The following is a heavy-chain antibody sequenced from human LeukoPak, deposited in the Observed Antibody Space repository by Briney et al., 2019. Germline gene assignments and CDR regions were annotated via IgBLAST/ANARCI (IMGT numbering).Heavy chain of an antibody. CDR3: ATVRKGYYYGMDV. CDR1: GASISSYY. D-gene: IGHD3-16*01. Sequence: SETLSLTCTVSGASISSYYWSWIRQPPGKGLEWIGHIYSSGSTNYNPSLKSRVTISVDTSKNQFALKLSSVTAADTAVYYCATVRKGYYYGMDVWGRGTTVTVSS. J-gene: IGHJ6*02. V-gene: IGHV4-59*01. CDR2: IYSSGST.